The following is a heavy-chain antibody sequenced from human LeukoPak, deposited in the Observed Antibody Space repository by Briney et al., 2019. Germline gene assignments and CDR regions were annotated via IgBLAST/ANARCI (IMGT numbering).Heavy chain of an antibody. Sequence: PGGSLRLSCAASGFTFSSYGVHWVRQAPGKGLEWVAVISYDGSNKYYADSVKGRFTISRDNSKNTLYLQMNSLRAEDTAVYYCAIDLDYWGQGTLVTVSS. D-gene: IGHD3/OR15-3a*01. CDR2: ISYDGSNK. J-gene: IGHJ4*02. CDR1: GFTFSSYG. CDR3: AIDLDY. V-gene: IGHV3-30*03.